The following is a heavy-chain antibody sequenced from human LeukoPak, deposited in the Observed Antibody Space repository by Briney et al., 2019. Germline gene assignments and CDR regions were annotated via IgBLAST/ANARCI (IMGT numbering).Heavy chain of an antibody. CDR1: GFTFSSYE. J-gene: IGHJ6*03. CDR3: ARLFCSGGSCYYYYYYYMDV. V-gene: IGHV3-48*03. D-gene: IGHD2-15*01. Sequence: GGSLRPSCAASGFTFSSYEMNWVRQAPGKGLEWVSYISSSGSTIYYADSVKGRSTISRDNAKNSLYLQMNSLRAEDTAVYYCARLFCSGGSCYYYYYYYMDVWGKGTTVTVSS. CDR2: ISSSGSTI.